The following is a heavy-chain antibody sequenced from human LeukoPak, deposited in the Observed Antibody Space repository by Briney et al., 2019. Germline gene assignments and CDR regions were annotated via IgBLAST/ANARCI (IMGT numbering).Heavy chain of an antibody. Sequence: SETLSLTCAVYGGSFSGYYWSWIRQPPGKGLEWIGEINHSGITNYNPSLKSRVTISVDTSKNQFSLKLSSVTAADTAVYYCARGLGLRMVRGVSSPGYYYYMDVWGKGTTVTVSS. D-gene: IGHD3-10*01. CDR2: INHSGIT. V-gene: IGHV4-34*01. CDR1: GGSFSGYY. CDR3: ARGLGLRMVRGVSSPGYYYYMDV. J-gene: IGHJ6*03.